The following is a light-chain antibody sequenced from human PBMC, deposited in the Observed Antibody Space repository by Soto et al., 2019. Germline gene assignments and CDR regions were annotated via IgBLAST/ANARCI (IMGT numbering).Light chain of an antibody. CDR2: DVS. V-gene: IGLV2-14*01. CDR3: SSYTSSSTLYV. Sequence: QSLLTQPAAVSGSPGQSITISCTGTSSDVGGYNYVSWYQQHPGKAPKLMIYDVSNRPSGVSNRLSGSKSGNTASLTISGLQAEDEADYYCSSYTSSSTLYVFGTGTKVPVL. CDR1: SSDVGGYNY. J-gene: IGLJ1*01.